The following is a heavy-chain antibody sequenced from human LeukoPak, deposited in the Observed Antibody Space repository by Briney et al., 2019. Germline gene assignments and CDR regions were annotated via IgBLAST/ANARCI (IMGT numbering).Heavy chain of an antibody. CDR2: ISVYNGNT. J-gene: IGHJ3*02. CDR1: GYTFTSYG. CDR3: ASPYCSGGTCYAHDAFDI. V-gene: IGHV1-18*01. D-gene: IGHD2-15*01. Sequence: ASVKVSCKASGYTFTSYGISWVRQAPGQGLEWMGWISVYNGNTNYAQKLQGRVTMTTDTSTSTAYMELRSLRSDDTAVYYCASPYCSGGTCYAHDAFDIWGQGTMVTVSS.